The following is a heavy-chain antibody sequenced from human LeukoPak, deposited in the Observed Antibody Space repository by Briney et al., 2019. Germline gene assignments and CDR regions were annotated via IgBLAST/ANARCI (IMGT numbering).Heavy chain of an antibody. CDR2: IYYRGST. D-gene: IGHD3-9*01. V-gene: IGHV4-38-2*01. Sequence: GSLRLSCAASGFTFSSYGMSWVRQPPGKGLEWIGSIYYRGSTYYNPSLKSRVTISVDTSKNQFSLKLSSVTAADTAVYYCARVPYYDILTGYNDYYYYMDVWGKGTTVTISS. J-gene: IGHJ6*03. CDR3: ARVPYYDILTGYNDYYYYMDV. CDR1: GFTFSSYG.